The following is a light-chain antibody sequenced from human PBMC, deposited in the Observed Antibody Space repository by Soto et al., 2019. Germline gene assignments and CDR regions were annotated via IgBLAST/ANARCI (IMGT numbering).Light chain of an antibody. CDR2: GAS. V-gene: IGKV3-15*01. CDR1: QSVSSD. CDR3: QQYYKWPPLT. Sequence: EIVMTQSPATLAVSPGERATLSCRASQSVSSDLAWYQQKPGQAPRLLIYGASTRATGIPARFSGSGSGTEFTLTISNLQSEDFAVYYCQQYYKWPPLTFGGGTKVEI. J-gene: IGKJ4*01.